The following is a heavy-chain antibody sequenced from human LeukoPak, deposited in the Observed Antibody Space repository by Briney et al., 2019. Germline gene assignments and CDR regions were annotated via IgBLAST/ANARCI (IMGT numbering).Heavy chain of an antibody. CDR3: ARGLYHYYYYYYGMDV. CDR2: NSSSSYI. J-gene: IGHJ6*02. V-gene: IGHV3-21*01. CDR1: GFTFSSYS. Sequence: GESLRLSCAASGFTFSSYSMNWVRQAPGKGLEWVSSNSSSSYIYYADSVKGRFTISRDNAKNSLYLQMNSLRAEDTAVYYCARGLYHYYYYYYGMDVWGQGTTVTISS. D-gene: IGHD2-8*01.